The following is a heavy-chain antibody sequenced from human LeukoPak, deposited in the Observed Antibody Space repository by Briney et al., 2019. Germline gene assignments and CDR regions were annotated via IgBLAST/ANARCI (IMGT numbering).Heavy chain of an antibody. J-gene: IGHJ6*02. CDR1: GFTFSGFG. Sequence: GGSLRLSCAASGFTFSGFGIHWVRQAPGKGLEWVAVISFDGSKKYYADSVKGRFIISRDNSKNTLDLQMNSLRAEDTAVYYCAKVRGCSNGVCYKGGMDVWGQGTTITVSS. CDR3: AKVRGCSNGVCYKGGMDV. D-gene: IGHD2-8*01. CDR2: ISFDGSKK. V-gene: IGHV3-30*18.